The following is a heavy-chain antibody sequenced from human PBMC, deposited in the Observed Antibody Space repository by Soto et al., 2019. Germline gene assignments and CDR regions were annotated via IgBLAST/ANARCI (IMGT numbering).Heavy chain of an antibody. CDR1: GGSFSGYY. V-gene: IGHV4-34*01. CDR2: INHSGST. CDR3: ARLYYDYVWEDV. D-gene: IGHD3-16*01. Sequence: PSETLSLTCAVYGGSFSGYYWSWIRQPPGKGLEWIGEINHSGSTNYNPSLKSRVTISVDTSKNQFSLKLSSVTAADTAVYYCARLYYDYVWEDVWGQGTTVTVSS. J-gene: IGHJ6*02.